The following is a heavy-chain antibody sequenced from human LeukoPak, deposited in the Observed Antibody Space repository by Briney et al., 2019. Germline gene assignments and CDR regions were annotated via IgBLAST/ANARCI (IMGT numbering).Heavy chain of an antibody. J-gene: IGHJ4*02. V-gene: IGHV1-2*02. CDR2: INPNSGGT. Sequence: ASVKVSCKASGYTFTGYYMHWVRQAPGQGLEWMGGINPNSGGTNYAQKFQGRVTMTRDTSISTAYMELSRLRSDDTAVYYCARGAHYHDSSEGYDYWGQGTLVTVSS. D-gene: IGHD3-22*01. CDR1: GYTFTGYY. CDR3: ARGAHYHDSSEGYDY.